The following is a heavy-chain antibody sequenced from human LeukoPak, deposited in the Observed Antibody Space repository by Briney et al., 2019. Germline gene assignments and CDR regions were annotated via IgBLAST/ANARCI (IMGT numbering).Heavy chain of an antibody. Sequence: GGSLRLSCTASGFTFGDYAMSWFRQAPGKGLEWVGFIRSKAYGGTTEYAASVKGRFTISRDDSKSIAYLQMNSLKTEDTAVYYCTVSYGLTIFGVVIEDPDDYWGQGTLVTVSS. CDR3: TVSYGLTIFGVVIEDPDDY. CDR1: GFTFGDYA. D-gene: IGHD3-3*01. CDR2: IRSKAYGGTT. V-gene: IGHV3-49*03. J-gene: IGHJ4*02.